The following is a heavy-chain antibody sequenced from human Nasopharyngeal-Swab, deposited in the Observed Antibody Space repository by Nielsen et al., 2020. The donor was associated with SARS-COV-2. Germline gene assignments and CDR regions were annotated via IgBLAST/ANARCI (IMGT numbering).Heavy chain of an antibody. D-gene: IGHD3-9*01. CDR3: ATERGNWFYFYD. J-gene: IGHJ4*01. Sequence: GGSLRLSCAASGFTFGSYSMPWVRQAPGKGLEYVSVIVINEAETYYADSVKGRFTISRDNSKNILYLQMGTLRPEDTAVFYVATERGNWFYFYDWSHGTLVTVSS. CDR2: IVINEAET. V-gene: IGHV3-64*02. CDR1: GFTFGSYS.